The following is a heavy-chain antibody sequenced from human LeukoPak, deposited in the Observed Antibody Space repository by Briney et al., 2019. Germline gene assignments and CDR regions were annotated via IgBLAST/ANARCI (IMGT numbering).Heavy chain of an antibody. D-gene: IGHD3-22*01. CDR1: GFTFSSYW. V-gene: IGHV3-7*03. CDR3: ARGGAWYYYDSSGYYPNYFDY. Sequence: PGGSLRLSCAASGFTFSSYWMSWVRQAPGKGLEWVANIKQDGGEKYYVDSVKGRFTISRDNAKNSLYLQMNSLRAEDTAVYYCARGGAWYYYDSSGYYPNYFDYWGQGTLVTVSS. J-gene: IGHJ4*02. CDR2: IKQDGGEK.